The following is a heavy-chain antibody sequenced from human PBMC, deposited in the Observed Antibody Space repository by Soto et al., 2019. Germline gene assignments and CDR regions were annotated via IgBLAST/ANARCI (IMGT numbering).Heavy chain of an antibody. Sequence: QLQLQESGPGLLRPSETLSLTCTVSGGSLGSSSYYWGWIRQSPGKGVEWIGNIYYSGNTFYNPSLKSRVTISVDTSKNQFYLHLSSVTAADTAIFYCASIAAPGTTHFDFWGQGTLVTVSS. J-gene: IGHJ4*02. CDR3: ASIAAPGTTHFDF. V-gene: IGHV4-39*01. CDR2: IYYSGNT. CDR1: GGSLGSSSYY. D-gene: IGHD6-13*01.